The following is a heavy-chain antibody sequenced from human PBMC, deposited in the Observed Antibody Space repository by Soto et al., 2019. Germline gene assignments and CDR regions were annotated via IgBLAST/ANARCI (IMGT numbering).Heavy chain of an antibody. CDR2: ISYDGSNK. CDR1: GFTFSSYG. V-gene: IGHV3-30*18. Sequence: QVQLVESGGGVVQPGRSLRLSCAASGFTFSSYGMHWVRQAPGKGPEWVAVISYDGSNKYHTDSVKGRFTISRDNSKNTLYLQMNSLRAEDTAVYYCAKTKEGGWYYFDYWGQGTLVTVSS. CDR3: AKTKEGGWYYFDY. D-gene: IGHD6-19*01. J-gene: IGHJ4*02.